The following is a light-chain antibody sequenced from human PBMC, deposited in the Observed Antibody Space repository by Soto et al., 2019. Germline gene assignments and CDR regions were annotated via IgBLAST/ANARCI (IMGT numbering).Light chain of an antibody. Sequence: DIRMSQSPSTLSSSLGGRVTITFLASQSISSWLAWYQQKPGKAPKLLIYKASSLESGVPSRFSGSGSGTEFTLTISSLQPDDFATYYCQQYNSYSLTFGQGTKVDI. CDR2: KAS. V-gene: IGKV1-5*03. CDR1: QSISSW. CDR3: QQYNSYSLT. J-gene: IGKJ1*01.